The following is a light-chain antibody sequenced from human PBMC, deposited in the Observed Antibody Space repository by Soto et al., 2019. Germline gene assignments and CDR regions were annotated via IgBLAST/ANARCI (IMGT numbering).Light chain of an antibody. Sequence: QSVLTQPPSASGTPGQRVTISCSGGTSNIGNSYVYWYQLLPGTAPKLLIYTNNQRPSGVPDRFSGSKSGTSASLAISGLRSEDEADYYCASWDDSLSGPVFGGGTQLTVL. CDR3: ASWDDSLSGPV. J-gene: IGLJ3*02. CDR1: TSNIGNSY. CDR2: TNN. V-gene: IGLV1-47*02.